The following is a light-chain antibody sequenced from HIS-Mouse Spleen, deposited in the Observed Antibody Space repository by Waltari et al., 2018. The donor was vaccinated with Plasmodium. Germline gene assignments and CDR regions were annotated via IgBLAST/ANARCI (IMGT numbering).Light chain of an antibody. CDR2: GAS. CDR1: QSVSSN. CDR3: QQYNNWSFT. V-gene: IGKV3-15*01. Sequence: EIVMTQSPATLSVSPGERATLSCRASQSVSSNVAWYQQKPGQAPRRLIYGASTRATGIPAMFSGRGSGTEVTLTITSLQSEDFAVYYGQQYNNWSFTFGPGTKVDIK. J-gene: IGKJ3*01.